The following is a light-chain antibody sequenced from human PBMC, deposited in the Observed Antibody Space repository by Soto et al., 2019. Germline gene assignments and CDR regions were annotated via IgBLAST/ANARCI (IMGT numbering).Light chain of an antibody. J-gene: IGKJ1*01. Sequence: EIVLTQSPGTLSLSPGERATLSCRASQSVSSSYLAWYQQKHGQAPRLLIYGASSRATGIPDRFSGSGSGTDFTLTISRLEPEDFAVYYCQQYDGSPWTFGQGTKVEIK. V-gene: IGKV3-20*01. CDR1: QSVSSSY. CDR3: QQYDGSPWT. CDR2: GAS.